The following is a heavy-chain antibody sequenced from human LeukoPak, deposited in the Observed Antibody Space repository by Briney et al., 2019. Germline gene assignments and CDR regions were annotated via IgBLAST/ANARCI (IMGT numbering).Heavy chain of an antibody. CDR1: GYTFTSYG. J-gene: IGHJ6*02. Sequence: AASVKVSCKASGYTFTSYGISWVRQAPGQGLEWMGWISAYNGNTNYAQKLQGRVTMTTDTSTSTAYMELRSLRSDDTAVYYCAKMGGITSGYYHYGMDVWGPGTTVTVSS. CDR2: ISAYNGNT. D-gene: IGHD3-22*01. V-gene: IGHV1-18*01. CDR3: AKMGGITSGYYHYGMDV.